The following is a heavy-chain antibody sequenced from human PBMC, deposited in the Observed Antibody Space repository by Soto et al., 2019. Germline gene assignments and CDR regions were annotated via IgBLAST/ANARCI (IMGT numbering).Heavy chain of an antibody. J-gene: IGHJ3*01. D-gene: IGHD1-1*01. CDR1: GFSFSTSGVG. CDR2: IYWDDDS. CDR3: ANARRPYGAFGF. Sequence: QITLKESGPTLVKPTQTLTLTCTFSGFSFSTSGVGVGWIRQPPEKALEWLALIYWDDDSRYSPSLKSRLTITKDTSKNPVVLKMNKMDPVDTATYFRANARRPYGAFGFWGQRTMVTVSS. V-gene: IGHV2-5*02.